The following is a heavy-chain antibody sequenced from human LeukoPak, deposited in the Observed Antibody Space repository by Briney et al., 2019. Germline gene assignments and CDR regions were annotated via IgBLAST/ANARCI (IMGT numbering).Heavy chain of an antibody. D-gene: IGHD6-13*01. CDR3: VRRSRVAMPNALDLISDF. Sequence: SETLSLTCAVYGDSFSGHYWSWIRQPPGKGLEWIGEITDGERTSYSPSLKSRATISVVPSQRQFSLELDSVTAADTAIYYCVRRSRVAMPNALDLISDFWGQGTLVTVS. CDR2: ITDGERT. CDR1: GDSFSGHY. J-gene: IGHJ4*02. V-gene: IGHV4-34*01.